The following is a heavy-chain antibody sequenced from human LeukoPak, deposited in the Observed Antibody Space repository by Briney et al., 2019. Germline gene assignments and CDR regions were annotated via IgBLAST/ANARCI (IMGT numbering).Heavy chain of an antibody. D-gene: IGHD5-12*01. J-gene: IGHJ6*04. CDR2: IGTAGDP. CDR3: ARGPVATYGMDV. CDR1: GLTLSNYD. V-gene: IGHV3-13*05. Sequence: GGSLRLSCAASGLTLSNYDMHWVRHVTGKGLEWVSAIGTAGDPYYSGSVKGRFTISRENGKNSLDLQMNSLRAGETAVYYCARGPVATYGMDVWGKGTTVTVSS.